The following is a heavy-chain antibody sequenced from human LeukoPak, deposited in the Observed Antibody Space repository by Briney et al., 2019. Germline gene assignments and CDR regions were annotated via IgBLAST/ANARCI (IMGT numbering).Heavy chain of an antibody. V-gene: IGHV4-34*01. CDR2: INHGGST. D-gene: IGHD6-19*01. CDR3: ARTSSSGLVGGYYFDY. Sequence: SETLSLTCAVYGGSLSAYYWTWIRQPPGKGLEWIGEINHGGSTNYNPSLKSRVTISVDTSKNQFSLKLSSVTAADTAVYYCARTSSSGLVGGYYFDYWGQGTLVTVSS. J-gene: IGHJ4*02. CDR1: GGSLSAYY.